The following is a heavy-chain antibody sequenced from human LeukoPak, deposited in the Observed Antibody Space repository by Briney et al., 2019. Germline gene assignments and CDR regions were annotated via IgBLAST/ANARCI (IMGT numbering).Heavy chain of an antibody. CDR3: ATGGGSSWQFNWFDP. CDR1: GGTFSSYA. Sequence: SVKFSCKASGGTFSSYAISWVRQAPGQGLEWMGGIIPIFGTANYAQKFQGRVTITTDESTSTAYMELSSLRSEDTAVYYCATGGGSSWQFNWFDPWGQGTLVTVSS. J-gene: IGHJ5*02. CDR2: IIPIFGTA. V-gene: IGHV1-69*05. D-gene: IGHD6-13*01.